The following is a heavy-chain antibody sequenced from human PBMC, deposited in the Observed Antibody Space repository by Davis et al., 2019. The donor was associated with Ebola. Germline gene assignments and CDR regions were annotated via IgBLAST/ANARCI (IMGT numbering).Heavy chain of an antibody. D-gene: IGHD3-3*01. V-gene: IGHV5-51*01. Sequence: GESLKISCKGSGYTFTSHWIGWVRQMPGKGLEWMGIIYPGDSEARYSPSFQGQVTISADKSITTAYLQWSSLKASDAAIYYCARHGTHGFFNWFDPWGQGTLVTVSS. CDR1: GYTFTSHW. CDR3: ARHGTHGFFNWFDP. J-gene: IGHJ5*02. CDR2: IYPGDSEA.